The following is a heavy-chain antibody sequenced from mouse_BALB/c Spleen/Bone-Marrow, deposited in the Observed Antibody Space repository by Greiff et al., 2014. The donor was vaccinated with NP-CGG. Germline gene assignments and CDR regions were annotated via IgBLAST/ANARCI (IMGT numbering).Heavy chain of an antibody. D-gene: IGHD2-4*01. Sequence: VQLQQPGTVLARPGASVKMSCKASGYSFTSYWMHWVKQRPGQGLEWIGAIYPGNSDTSYNQKFKGKAKLTAVSSASTAYMELSSLSNEDAVVYCGTRSPTMITTYSGAMDYWGQGTSVTVSA. CDR1: GYSFTSYW. CDR3: TRSPTMITTYSGAMDY. CDR2: IYPGNSDT. J-gene: IGHJ4*01. V-gene: IGHV1-5*01.